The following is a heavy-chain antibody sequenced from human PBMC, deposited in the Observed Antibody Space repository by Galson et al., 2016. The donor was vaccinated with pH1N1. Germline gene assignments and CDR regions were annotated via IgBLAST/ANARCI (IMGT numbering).Heavy chain of an antibody. V-gene: IGHV3-30*04. CDR2: ISNDGTKK. Sequence: SLRLSCAASGFTFTSYAFHWVRQAPGKGLEWVAVISNDGTKKYYTDSVKGRFSVSRDNSESTLHLHMTSLRGDDAAVYYCARAVFYDVDLLDYYFDYWGQGTLVIVSS. D-gene: IGHD2/OR15-2a*01. CDR1: GFTFTSYA. CDR3: ARAVFYDVDLLDYYFDY. J-gene: IGHJ4*02.